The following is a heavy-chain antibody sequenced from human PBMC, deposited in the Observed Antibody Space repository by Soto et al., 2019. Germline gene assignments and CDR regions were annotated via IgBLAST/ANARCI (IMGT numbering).Heavy chain of an antibody. V-gene: IGHV4-59*01. J-gene: IGHJ3*02. CDR2: IYYSGST. D-gene: IGHD3-3*01. Sequence: SETLSLTCTVSGGSISSYYWSWIRQPPGKGLEWIGYIYYSGSTNYNPSLKSRVTISVDTSKNQFSLKLSSVTAADTAVYYCARGGWSGYYTIFHYPDPFDIWGQGTMVTVSS. CDR3: ARGGWSGYYTIFHYPDPFDI. CDR1: GGSISSYY.